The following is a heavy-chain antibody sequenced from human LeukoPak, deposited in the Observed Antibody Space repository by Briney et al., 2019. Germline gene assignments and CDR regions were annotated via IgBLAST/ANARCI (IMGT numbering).Heavy chain of an antibody. V-gene: IGHV4-59*01. CDR3: ARALIPGIAAAGTEFDY. CDR1: GGSISSYY. CDR2: IYYSGST. J-gene: IGHJ4*02. Sequence: PSETLSPTCTVSGGSISSYYWSWIRQPPGKGLEWIGYIYYSGSTNYNPSLKSRVTISVDTSKNQFSLKLSSVTAADTAVYYCARALIPGIAAAGTEFDYWGQGTLVTVSS. D-gene: IGHD6-13*01.